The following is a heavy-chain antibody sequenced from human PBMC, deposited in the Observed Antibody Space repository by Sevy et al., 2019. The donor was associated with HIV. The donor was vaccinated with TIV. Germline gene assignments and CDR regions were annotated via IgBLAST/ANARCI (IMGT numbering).Heavy chain of an antibody. J-gene: IGHJ6*02. Sequence: GGSLRLSCAASGFTFSSYSMNWVRQAPGKGLEWVSYISSSSSTIYYADSVKGRFTISRDNAKNSLYLQMNSLRAEDTAVYYCAGVDIVVVVAALDYYYYGMDVWGQGTTVTVS. CDR3: AGVDIVVVVAALDYYYYGMDV. CDR1: GFTFSSYS. D-gene: IGHD2-15*01. CDR2: ISSSSSTI. V-gene: IGHV3-48*01.